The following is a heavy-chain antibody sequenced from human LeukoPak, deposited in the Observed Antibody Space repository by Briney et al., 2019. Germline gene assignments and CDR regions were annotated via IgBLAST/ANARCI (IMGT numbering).Heavy chain of an antibody. CDR2: INPNSGGT. CDR3: ARERGRIRSSFDY. V-gene: IGHV1-2*06. Sequence: ASVKVSCKASGYTFTGYYMHWVRQAPGQGLEWMGRINPNSGGTNYAQKFQGRVTMTRNTSISTAYMELSSLRSEDTAVYYCARERGRIRSSFDYWGQGTLVTVSS. CDR1: GYTFTGYY. J-gene: IGHJ4*02.